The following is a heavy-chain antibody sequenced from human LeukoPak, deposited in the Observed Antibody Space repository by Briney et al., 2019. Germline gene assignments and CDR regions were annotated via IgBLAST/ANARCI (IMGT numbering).Heavy chain of an antibody. V-gene: IGHV3-7*04. CDR3: ARDSSSTSCRSGGNY. CDR2: IKQDGSEK. J-gene: IGHJ4*02. D-gene: IGHD2-2*01. CDR1: GFTFSSYW. Sequence: GGSLRLSCAASGFTFSSYWMSWVRQAPGKGLEWVANIKQDGSEKYYVDSVKGRFTISRDNAKNSLYLQMNSLRAEDTAVYYCARDSSSTSCRSGGNYWGQGTLVTVSS.